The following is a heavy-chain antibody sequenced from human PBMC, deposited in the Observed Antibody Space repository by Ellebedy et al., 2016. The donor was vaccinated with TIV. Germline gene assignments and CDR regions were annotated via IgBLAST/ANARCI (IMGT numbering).Heavy chain of an antibody. CDR3: AREHTAVGSGYPE. CDR1: GGTFSSYA. CDR2: IIPIFGTA. J-gene: IGHJ4*02. V-gene: IGHV1-69*06. Sequence: SVKVSCXASGGTFSSYAISWVRQAPGQGLEWMGGIIPIFGTANYAQKFQGRVTITADKSTSTAYMELSSLRSEDTAVYYCAREHTAVGSGYPEWGQGTLVTVSS. D-gene: IGHD3-22*01.